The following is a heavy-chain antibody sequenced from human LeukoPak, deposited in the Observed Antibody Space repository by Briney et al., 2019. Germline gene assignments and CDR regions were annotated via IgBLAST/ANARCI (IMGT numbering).Heavy chain of an antibody. Sequence: GAPLRVSSTASVYTFTTYGISCVRQAPGKQLGWGSGIFGRGISVYYADSVKGRFTISRDNTKSTLYLVMNSLTAEDTAVYYCAKEDGNYGSGRYYYFDYWGQGTLVTVSS. CDR1: VYTFTTYG. D-gene: IGHD3-10*01. CDR3: AKEDGNYGSGRYYYFDY. J-gene: IGHJ4*02. V-gene: IGHV3-23*01. CDR2: IFGRGISV.